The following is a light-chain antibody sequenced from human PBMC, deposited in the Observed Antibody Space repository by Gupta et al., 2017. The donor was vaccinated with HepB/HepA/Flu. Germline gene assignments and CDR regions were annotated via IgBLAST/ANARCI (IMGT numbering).Light chain of an antibody. CDR3: QQRSNWPKT. V-gene: IGKV3-11*01. CDR1: QSVSSY. J-gene: IGKJ4*01. Sequence: EIVLTQSPATLTLSPGERATLSCRASQSVSSYLAWYQQKPGQAPRILIYDASNRATGIPARFSGSGSVTDFTLTISSLGPEDFTVYYCQQRSNWPKTFGGGTKVEIK. CDR2: DAS.